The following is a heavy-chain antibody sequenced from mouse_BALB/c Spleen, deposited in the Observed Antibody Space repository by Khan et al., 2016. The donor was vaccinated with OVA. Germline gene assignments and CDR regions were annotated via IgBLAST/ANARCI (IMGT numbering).Heavy chain of an antibody. J-gene: IGHJ2*01. CDR3: ARKNGSDFDN. CDR1: GYSFTGYF. CDR2: INPHIGET. D-gene: IGHD1-1*01. V-gene: IGHV1-20*02. Sequence: EVELVESGPELVKPGASVKISCKASGYSFTGYFMNWVMQSHGKSLEWIGRINPHIGETFYNQKFKGKATLTVDESSSTVHMELRSLASEDSAVYYCARKNGSDFDNWGQGTTLTVSS.